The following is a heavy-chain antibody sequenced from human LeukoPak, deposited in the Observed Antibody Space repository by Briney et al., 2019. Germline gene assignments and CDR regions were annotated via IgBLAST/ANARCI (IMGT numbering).Heavy chain of an antibody. Sequence: ASVKVSCKASGYTFTGYYMHWVRQAPGQGLEWMGWINPNRGGTNHAQKFQGRVTMTRDTSISTAYMELSRLRSDDTAVYYCAVRGNGELDGFDYWGQGTLVTVSS. CDR2: INPNRGGT. CDR1: GYTFTGYY. J-gene: IGHJ4*02. D-gene: IGHD1-1*01. V-gene: IGHV1-2*02. CDR3: AVRGNGELDGFDY.